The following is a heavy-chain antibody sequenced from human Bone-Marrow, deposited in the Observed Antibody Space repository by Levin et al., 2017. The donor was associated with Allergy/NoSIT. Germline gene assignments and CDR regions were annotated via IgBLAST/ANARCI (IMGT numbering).Heavy chain of an antibody. D-gene: IGHD6-19*01. CDR3: ARLAGTSSVDPFDQ. V-gene: IGHV4-59*12. CDR2: LHYSGTT. J-gene: IGHJ4*02. CDR1: GGSINNYY. Sequence: SQTLSLTCTVSGGSINNYYWSWVRLPPGKGLEWIGYLHYSGTTNYNPSLKSRVTMSADTSKNQVSLKLTSVTAADTAIYFCARLAGTSSVDPFDQWGQGTLVSVSS.